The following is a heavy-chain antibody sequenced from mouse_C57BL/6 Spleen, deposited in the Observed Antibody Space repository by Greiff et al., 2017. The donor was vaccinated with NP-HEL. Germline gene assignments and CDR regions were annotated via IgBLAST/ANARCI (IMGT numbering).Heavy chain of an antibody. D-gene: IGHD1-1*01. CDR3: TREITTVVATRAMDY. V-gene: IGHV1-15*01. Sequence: VQLQQSGAELVRPGASVTLSCKASGYTFTDYEMHWVKQTPVHGLEWIGAIDPETGGTAYNQKFKGKAILTADKSSSTAYMELRSLTSEDSAVYYCTREITTVVATRAMDYWGQGTSVTVSS. J-gene: IGHJ4*01. CDR2: IDPETGGT. CDR1: GYTFTDYE.